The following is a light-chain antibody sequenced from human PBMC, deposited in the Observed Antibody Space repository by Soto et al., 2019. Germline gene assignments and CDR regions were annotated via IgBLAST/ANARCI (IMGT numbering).Light chain of an antibody. V-gene: IGKV1-5*03. CDR3: KREVRASLT. Sequence: PSTQSASVGDRVTITCLVFQSISSWLACYQQKPWKDPKLPIYKSSSLESGVPSRFSGSGSGTEFTLTISSLQPEDGASYCCKREVRASLTYGQGIK. J-gene: IGKJ1*01. CDR2: KSS. CDR1: QSISSW.